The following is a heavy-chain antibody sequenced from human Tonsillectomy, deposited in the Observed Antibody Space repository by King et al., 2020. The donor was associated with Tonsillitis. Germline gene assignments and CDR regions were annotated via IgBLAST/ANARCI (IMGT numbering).Heavy chain of an antibody. CDR3: TRRVFGDDY. Sequence: VQLVESGGGLVQPGGSLRLSCAASGFIFSDYSMNWVRQAPGEGLEWVSNINSISSTTYYADFVKGRFTISRDNAKNSLYLQMNSLRDDDTAVYYCTRRVFGDDYWGQGTLVTVSS. CDR1: GFIFSDYS. J-gene: IGHJ4*02. D-gene: IGHD3-16*01. V-gene: IGHV3-48*02. CDR2: INSISSTT.